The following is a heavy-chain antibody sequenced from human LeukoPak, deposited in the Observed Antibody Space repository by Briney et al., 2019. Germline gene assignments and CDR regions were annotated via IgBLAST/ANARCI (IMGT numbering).Heavy chain of an antibody. CDR2: ISSSSSYI. J-gene: IGHJ4*02. D-gene: IGHD2-2*01. CDR1: GFTFSSYS. CDR3: ARDRDIVVVPAAMVDY. V-gene: IGHV3-21*01. Sequence: GGSLRLSCAASGFTFSSYSMNWVRQAPGKWLEWVSSISSSSSYIYYADSVKGRFTISRDNAKNSLYLQMNSLRAEDTAVYYCARDRDIVVVPAAMVDYWGQGTLVTVSS.